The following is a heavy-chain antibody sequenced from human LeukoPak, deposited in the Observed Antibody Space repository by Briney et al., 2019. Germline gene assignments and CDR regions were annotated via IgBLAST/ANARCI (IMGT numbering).Heavy chain of an antibody. D-gene: IGHD3-10*01. V-gene: IGHV3-7*01. J-gene: IGHJ4*02. CDR1: GFTFSSYW. CDR3: ARGFWVVRGVVFDY. CDR2: IKQDGSEK. Sequence: GGSLRLSCAASGFTFSSYWMSWVRQAPGKGLEWVANIKQDGSEKYYVDSVKGRFTISRDNAKNSLYLQMNSLRAEDTAVYYCARGFWVVRGVVFDYWGQGTLVTVSS.